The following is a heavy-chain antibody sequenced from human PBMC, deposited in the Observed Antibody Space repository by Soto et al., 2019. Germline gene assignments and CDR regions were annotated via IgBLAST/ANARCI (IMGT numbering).Heavy chain of an antibody. V-gene: IGHV4-30-2*01. CDR3: ARAPAGPSPRWDV. CDR2: MYGAGLT. CDR1: GGYISSGDYS. Sequence: SETLSLTCTVSGGYISSGDYSWSWIRQPPGKGLEWIGYMYGAGLTYYNPSLKSRVTISVDKSKNQFSLNLSSVTAADTALYYCARAPAGPSPRWDVWGQGTTVTVSS. J-gene: IGHJ6*02. D-gene: IGHD3-10*01.